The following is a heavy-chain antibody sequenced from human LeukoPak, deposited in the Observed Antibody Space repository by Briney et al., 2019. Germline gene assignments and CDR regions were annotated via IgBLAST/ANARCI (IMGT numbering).Heavy chain of an antibody. V-gene: IGHV4-34*01. D-gene: IGHD5-18*01. CDR2: INHSGST. CDR3: ARGISGYSFLSNWFDP. Sequence: SETLSLTCAVYGGSFSGYYWSWIRQPPGKGLEWIGEINHSGSTNYNPSLKSRVTISVDTSKNQFSLKLSSVTAADTAVYYCARGISGYSFLSNWFDPWGQGTLVTVSS. CDR1: GGSFSGYY. J-gene: IGHJ5*02.